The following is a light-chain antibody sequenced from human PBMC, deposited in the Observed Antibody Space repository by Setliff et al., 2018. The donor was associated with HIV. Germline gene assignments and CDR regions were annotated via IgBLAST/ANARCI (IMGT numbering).Light chain of an antibody. CDR3: SSYAITNTLP. Sequence: QSVLTQPASVSGSPGQSITISCTGTSSDVGGYSYVSWYQRHPGKAPKLIIYEVRNRPSGVSNRLSGSKSGNTASLTISGLQAEDEADYYCSSYAITNTLPFGTGTKVTVL. J-gene: IGLJ1*01. CDR1: SSDVGGYSY. V-gene: IGLV2-14*01. CDR2: EVR.